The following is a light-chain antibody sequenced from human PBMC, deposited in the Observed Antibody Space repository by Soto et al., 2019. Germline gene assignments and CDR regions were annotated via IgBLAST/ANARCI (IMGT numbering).Light chain of an antibody. V-gene: IGKV1-9*01. Sequence: DINLIPSPSSLSATVADRVTIPCRASQAITNNLAWYQQKPGNPHRLLIYEEYTLHSGVQSRFSGRKVGTQFILTIESLQPEDFATYYCQQVKSYPRTFGGGTKLDIK. CDR3: QQVKSYPRT. J-gene: IGKJ4*01. CDR1: QAITNN. CDR2: EEY.